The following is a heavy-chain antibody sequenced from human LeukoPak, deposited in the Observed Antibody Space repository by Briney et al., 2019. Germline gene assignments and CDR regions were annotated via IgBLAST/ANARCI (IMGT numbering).Heavy chain of an antibody. CDR1: GVSFSCYY. V-gene: IGHV4-34*01. CDR3: AAQWLASTWFDP. J-gene: IGHJ5*02. Sequence: PSETLSLTCAVYGVSFSCYYWIWIRPSPGKGLEWIGEINHSGSTNYNQSLKSRVTMSVATSKNQFSLKVRSVTAADTAVYYCAAQWLASTWFDPWGQGTLVTVSS. CDR2: INHSGST. D-gene: IGHD6-19*01.